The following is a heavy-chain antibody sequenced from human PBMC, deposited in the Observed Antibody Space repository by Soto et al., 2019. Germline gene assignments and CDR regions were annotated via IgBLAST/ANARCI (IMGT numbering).Heavy chain of an antibody. J-gene: IGHJ4*02. CDR2: SYYGGST. D-gene: IGHD3-10*01. CDR1: DDSITSGAYY. Sequence: HLHLQESGPGLVKLSEALSLTCTVSDDSITSGAYYWGLIRQPPGKVLEWIWTSYYGGSTYTNPSLKRRITTAQDTSKNQYSRSLTSVTAADTAVYFCAGMCWFGDLLFEYCGQGTLVTGSS. CDR3: AGMCWFGDLLFEY. V-gene: IGHV4-39*01.